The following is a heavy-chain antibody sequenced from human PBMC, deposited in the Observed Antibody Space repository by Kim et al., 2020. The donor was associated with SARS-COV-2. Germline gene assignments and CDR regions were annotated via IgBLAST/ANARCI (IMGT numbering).Heavy chain of an antibody. CDR2: YR. V-gene: IGHV3-21*01. D-gene: IGHD2-2*01. Sequence: YRFYANSLKGRFTISRDNAKNSLYLQMNSLRAEDTAMYYCARKVPSAQTDFWGQGTLVTVSS. CDR3: ARKVPSAQTDF. J-gene: IGHJ4*02.